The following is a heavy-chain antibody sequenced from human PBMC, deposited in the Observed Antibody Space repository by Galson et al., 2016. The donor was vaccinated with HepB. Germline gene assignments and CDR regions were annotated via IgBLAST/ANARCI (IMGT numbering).Heavy chain of an antibody. CDR1: GFTFSTYA. V-gene: IGHV3-23*01. D-gene: IGHD5-18*01. CDR2: ISGSGDT. J-gene: IGHJ4*02. CDR3: AKISVQYSYHYWGFDY. Sequence: SLRLSCAASGFTFSTYAMSWVRQAPEKGLEWVSGISGSGDTKFADSVKGRYTISRDSSKTTLYLQMNSLRVEDTAVYYCAKISVQYSYHYWGFDYWGQGTLVTVSS.